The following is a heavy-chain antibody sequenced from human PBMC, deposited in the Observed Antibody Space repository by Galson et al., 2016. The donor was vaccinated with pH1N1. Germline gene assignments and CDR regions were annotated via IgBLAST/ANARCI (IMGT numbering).Heavy chain of an antibody. CDR1: GFTFGSYA. J-gene: IGHJ4*02. D-gene: IGHD5-24*01. CDR2: ISFDGRNK. Sequence: SLRLSCAASGFTFGSYAMHWVRQAPGKGLEWVADISFDGRNKNYLYSVKGRFSISRDNSQNTLHLQVKGLRADDTAIYFCAREGDGQGFDTWGQGTLVSVSS. CDR3: AREGDGQGFDT. V-gene: IGHV3-30*03.